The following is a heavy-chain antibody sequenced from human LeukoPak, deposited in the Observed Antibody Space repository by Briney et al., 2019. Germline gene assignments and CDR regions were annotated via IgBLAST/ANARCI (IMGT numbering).Heavy chain of an antibody. J-gene: IGHJ4*02. CDR2: IYYSGST. CDR3: ARLLGSSGQPFDY. Sequence: PSETLSLTCTVSGGSISSYYWSWIRQPPGKGLKWIGYIYYSGSTNYNPSLKSRVTISVDTSKNQFSLKLSSVTAADTAVYYCARLLGSSGQPFDYWGQGTLVTVSS. D-gene: IGHD3-22*01. CDR1: GGSISSYY. V-gene: IGHV4-59*08.